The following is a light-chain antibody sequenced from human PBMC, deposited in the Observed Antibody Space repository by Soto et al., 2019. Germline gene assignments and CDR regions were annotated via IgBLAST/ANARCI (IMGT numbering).Light chain of an antibody. Sequence: QSVLTQPASVSGSPGQSITISCTGTSSDVGTYNHVSWYQQHPGKAPQLIIYEVSNRPSGLSNRFSGSKSGNTASLTISGLQAEDEADYYCSSYTSSSTLLYVFGTGTKVTVL. CDR3: SSYTSSSTLLYV. J-gene: IGLJ1*01. CDR1: SSDVGTYNH. V-gene: IGLV2-14*01. CDR2: EVS.